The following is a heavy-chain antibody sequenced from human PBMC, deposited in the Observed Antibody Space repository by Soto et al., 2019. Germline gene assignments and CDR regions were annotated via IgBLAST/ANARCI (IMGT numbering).Heavy chain of an antibody. Sequence: EVQLVESGGGLVKPGGSLRLSCAASGFTFDNSWMSWVRQAPGKGLEWVGRIKSKTDGGTADYAAPVKGRFTISRDDSKNTLFLQMNSLKTEDTAVYYCTTDRGHMYDFDYWGQGTLGPVSS. D-gene: IGHD2-8*01. CDR3: TTDRGHMYDFDY. CDR2: IKSKTDGGTA. J-gene: IGHJ4*02. CDR1: GFTFDNSW. V-gene: IGHV3-15*01.